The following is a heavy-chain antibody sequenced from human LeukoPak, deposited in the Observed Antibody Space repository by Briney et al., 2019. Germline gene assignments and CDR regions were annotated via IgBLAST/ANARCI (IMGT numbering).Heavy chain of an antibody. CDR2: INPNSGGT. V-gene: IGHV1-2*02. D-gene: IGHD3-9*01. J-gene: IGHJ4*02. CDR1: GYTFTGYY. Sequence: ASVKVSCKASGYTFTGYYMHWVRQAPGQGLEWMGWINPNSGGTNYAQKFQGRVTMTRDTSISTAYMELSRLRSDDTAVYYCARDKIYDILTGYYMTFDYWGQGTLVTVSS. CDR3: ARDKIYDILTGYYMTFDY.